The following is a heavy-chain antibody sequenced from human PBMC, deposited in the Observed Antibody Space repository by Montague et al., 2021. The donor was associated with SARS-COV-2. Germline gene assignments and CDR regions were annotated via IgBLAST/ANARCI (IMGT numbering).Heavy chain of an antibody. CDR3: ARRSLGYCSGGSCYSGYDY. CDR1: GGSISSGGYY. CDR2: IYYSGST. V-gene: IGHV4-31*03. Sequence: TLSLTCTVSGGSISSGGYYWSWIRQHPGKGLEWIGYIYYSGSTYYNPSLKSRVTISVDTSKNQFSLKLSSVTAADTAVYYCARRSLGYCSGGSCYSGYDYWGQGTLVTVSS. J-gene: IGHJ4*02. D-gene: IGHD2-15*01.